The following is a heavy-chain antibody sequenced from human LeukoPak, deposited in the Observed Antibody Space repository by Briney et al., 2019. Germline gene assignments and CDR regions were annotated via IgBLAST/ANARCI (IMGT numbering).Heavy chain of an antibody. CDR2: IYTSGST. Sequence: SETLSLTCTVSGGSISSGSYHWSWIRQPAGKGLEWIGRIYTSGSTNYNPSLKSRVTITVDTSKNQFSLKLSSVTAADTAVYYCARGPYCSSTSCKGSFDYWGQGTLVTVSS. D-gene: IGHD2-2*01. CDR3: ARGPYCSSTSCKGSFDY. CDR1: GGSISSGSYH. V-gene: IGHV4-61*02. J-gene: IGHJ4*02.